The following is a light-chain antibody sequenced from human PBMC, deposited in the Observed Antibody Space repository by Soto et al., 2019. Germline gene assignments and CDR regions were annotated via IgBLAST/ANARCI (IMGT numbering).Light chain of an antibody. CDR1: QSIANS. CDR3: QQYGGSPRT. V-gene: IGKV3-20*01. Sequence: EIVLTQSPVTLSLSPGERASLSCRASQSIANSLAWYQQKPGQAPRLLIFGASNRATGIPDRFSGSGSGTDFTLTISRLEPEDFAVYHCQQYGGSPRTFGQGTKVDIK. CDR2: GAS. J-gene: IGKJ1*01.